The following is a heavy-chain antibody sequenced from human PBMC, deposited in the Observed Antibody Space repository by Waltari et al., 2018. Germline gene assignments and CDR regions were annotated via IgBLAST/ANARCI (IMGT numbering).Heavy chain of an antibody. V-gene: IGHV1-2*02. Sequence: QVQLVQSGAEVKKPGASVKVSCKASGYTFTGYYMHWVRQAPGQGREWMGCTTPNIGGTNYAQKFQGRVTMTRDTSISTAYMELSRLRSDDTAVYYCARRLNYYGSGSYGYWGQGTLVTVSS. CDR3: ARRLNYYGSGSYGY. J-gene: IGHJ4*02. CDR1: GYTFTGYY. D-gene: IGHD3-10*01. CDR2: TTPNIGGT.